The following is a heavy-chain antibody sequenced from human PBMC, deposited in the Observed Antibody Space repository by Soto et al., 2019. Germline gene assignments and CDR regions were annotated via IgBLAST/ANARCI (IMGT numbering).Heavy chain of an antibody. D-gene: IGHD5-12*01. V-gene: IGHV1-69*01. CDR2: IIPIFGTA. J-gene: IGHJ6*02. CDR1: GGTFSRYA. CDR3: SRGIVATMAYYYGMDV. Sequence: QVQLVQSGAEVKKPGSSVKVSCKASGGTFSRYAISWVRQAPGQGLEWMGGIIPIFGTANYAQKFQGRVTITADESTSTSYMELSSLRSEDMAVYYWSRGIVATMAYYYGMDVWGQGSTVTVSS.